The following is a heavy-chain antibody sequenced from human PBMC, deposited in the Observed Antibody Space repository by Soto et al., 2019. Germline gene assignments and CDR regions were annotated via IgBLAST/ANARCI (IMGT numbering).Heavy chain of an antibody. CDR2: SYYAGST. CDR3: AILGAFYQSLDP. Sequence: QLQLQESGPGLVKPSDTLSITCTVSGGSFSPNYWSWIRQPPGKGLDWVGYSYYAGSTSYNPSLRGRVTSSLETSKRQSSLRLTFVPAADSAVYYWAILGAFYQSLDPWGPGTLVTVST. CDR1: GGSFSPNY. D-gene: IGHD3-3*02. J-gene: IGHJ5*02. V-gene: IGHV4-59*08.